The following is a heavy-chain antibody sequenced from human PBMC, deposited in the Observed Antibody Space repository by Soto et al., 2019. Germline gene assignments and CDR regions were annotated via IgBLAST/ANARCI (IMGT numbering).Heavy chain of an antibody. V-gene: IGHV1-69*13. CDR1: GGTFSSYA. Sequence: SVKVSCKASGGTFSSYAISWVRQAPGQGLEWMGGIIPIFGTANYAQKFQGRVTITADESTSTAYMELSSLRSEDTAVDYCASILLPGAFDIWGQGTMVTVSS. CDR2: IIPIFGTA. J-gene: IGHJ3*02. D-gene: IGHD1-1*01. CDR3: ASILLPGAFDI.